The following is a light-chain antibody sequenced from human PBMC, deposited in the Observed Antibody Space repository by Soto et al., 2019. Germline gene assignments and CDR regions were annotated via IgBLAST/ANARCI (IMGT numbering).Light chain of an antibody. CDR1: SSNIGGNT. Sequence: QSVLTQPPSASGTPGQRVTISCSTSSSNIGGNTVNWYQQVPGTAPKLLIYSYDQRPSGVPDRFSGSKSGNSASLAISGLQSEDEADYYCAAWNASMNGDVFGTGTKLTVL. CDR2: SYD. CDR3: AAWNASMNGDV. J-gene: IGLJ1*01. V-gene: IGLV1-44*01.